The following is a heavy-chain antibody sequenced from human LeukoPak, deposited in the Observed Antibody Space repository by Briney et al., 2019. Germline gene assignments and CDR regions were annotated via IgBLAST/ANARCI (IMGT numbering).Heavy chain of an antibody. V-gene: IGHV4-34*01. Sequence: PSETLSLTCAVYGGSLSGYYWSWIRQPPGKGLEWIGEINHSGSTNYNPSLKSRVTISVDTSKNQLSLKLSSMTAADTAVYFCVRDLVATIDHYYYGMDVWGQGTTVTVSS. CDR2: INHSGST. J-gene: IGHJ6*02. CDR1: GGSLSGYY. CDR3: VRDLVATIDHYYYGMDV. D-gene: IGHD5-12*01.